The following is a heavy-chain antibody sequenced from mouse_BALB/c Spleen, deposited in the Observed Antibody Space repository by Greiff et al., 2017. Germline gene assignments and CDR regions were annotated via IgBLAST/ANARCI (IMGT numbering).Heavy chain of an antibody. D-gene: IGHD2-4*01. Sequence: QVQLKESGAELMKPGASVKISCKATGYTFSSYWIEWVKQRPGHGLEWIGEILPGSGSTNYNEKFKGKATFTADTSSNTAYMQLSSLTSEDSAVYYCARKGIYYDYDEVYYYAMDYWGQGTSVTVSS. J-gene: IGHJ4*01. CDR1: GYTFSSYW. V-gene: IGHV1-9*01. CDR2: ILPGSGST. CDR3: ARKGIYYDYDEVYYYAMDY.